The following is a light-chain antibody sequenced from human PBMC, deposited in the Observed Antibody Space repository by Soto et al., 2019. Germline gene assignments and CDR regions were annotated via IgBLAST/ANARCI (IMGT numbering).Light chain of an antibody. CDR3: QNYNSYSEA. CDR2: KAS. V-gene: IGKV1-5*03. Sequence: DIQMTQSPSTLSGSVGDRVTITCRASQTISSWLAWYQQKPGKAPKLLIYKASTLKSGVPSRFSGSGSGTAFTLTISTLQPDDFATYYCQNYNSYSEAFGQGTKV. CDR1: QTISSW. J-gene: IGKJ1*01.